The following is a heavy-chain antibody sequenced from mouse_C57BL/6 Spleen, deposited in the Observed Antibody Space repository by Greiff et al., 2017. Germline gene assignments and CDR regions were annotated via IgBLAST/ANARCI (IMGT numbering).Heavy chain of an antibody. Sequence: VQLQQSGAELARPGASVKLSCKASGYTFTSSGISWVKQRTGQGLEWIGEIYTRSGNTYYNEKFKGKATLTADKSSSTAYMELRSLTSEDSAVYFCARSWVYYYGSSPYWYFDVWGTGTTVTVSS. CDR1: GYTFTSSG. CDR3: ARSWVYYYGSSPYWYFDV. CDR2: IYTRSGNT. D-gene: IGHD1-1*01. J-gene: IGHJ1*03. V-gene: IGHV1-81*01.